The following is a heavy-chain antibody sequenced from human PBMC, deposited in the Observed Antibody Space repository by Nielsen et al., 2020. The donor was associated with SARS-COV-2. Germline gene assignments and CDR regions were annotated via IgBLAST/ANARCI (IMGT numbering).Heavy chain of an antibody. CDR3: VREGDGYHSYYYGLDV. CDR1: GFTFSDYY. Sequence: GGSLRLSCAASGFTFSDYYMSWIRQAPGKGLVWVSRINRDGSVTNYADSVKGRFTISRDNGGNTLYLQVNSLRAEDTAVYYCVREGDGYHSYYYGLDVWGRGTTVTVSS. V-gene: IGHV3-74*01. D-gene: IGHD5-24*01. CDR2: INRDGSVT. J-gene: IGHJ6*02.